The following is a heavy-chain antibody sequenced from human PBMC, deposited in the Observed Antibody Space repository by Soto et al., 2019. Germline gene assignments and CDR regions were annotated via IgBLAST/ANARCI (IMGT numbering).Heavy chain of an antibody. CDR2: INPDSGGT. J-gene: IGHJ4*02. CDR3: ARVPVSDFVWGSYRYTFDY. D-gene: IGHD3-16*02. Sequence: ASVKVSCKASGYAFTAHYIHWVRQAPGQGLEWMGWINPDSGGTNYALSFQGSVTMTRDTSIRTAYMYLSRLTSHDTAVYYCARVPVSDFVWGSYRYTFDYWGQGTLVTVSS. CDR1: GYAFTAHY. V-gene: IGHV1-2*02.